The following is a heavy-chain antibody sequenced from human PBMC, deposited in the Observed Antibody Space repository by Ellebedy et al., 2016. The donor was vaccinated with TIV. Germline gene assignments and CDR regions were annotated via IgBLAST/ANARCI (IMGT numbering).Heavy chain of an antibody. V-gene: IGHV1-18*01. CDR1: GYTFSNYV. D-gene: IGHD2-15*01. J-gene: IGHJ5*02. CDR3: ARDYYCSGGSCSDCFDP. Sequence: AASVKVSCKASGYTFSNYVISWVRQAPGQGLEWMGWISAYRPDPNYAQKFRDRVPLTIDTSPPTASMELRSLRSDDTAVYYCARDYYCSGGSCSDCFDPWGQGTLVIVSS. CDR2: ISAYRPDP.